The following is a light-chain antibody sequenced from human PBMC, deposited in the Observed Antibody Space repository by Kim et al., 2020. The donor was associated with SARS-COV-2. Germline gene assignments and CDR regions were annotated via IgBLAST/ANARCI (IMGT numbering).Light chain of an antibody. CDR3: QQYGSLPYT. CDR2: GAS. CDR1: QSVSSSY. Sequence: EIVLTQSPGTLSFSPGERATLCCRASQSVSSSYLSWYQQKSGQAPRLLIYGASSRATGIPVRFSGSGSGTVFTLSISRLEPEDFAVYYCQQYGSLPYTFGQGTKLEI. J-gene: IGKJ2*01. V-gene: IGKV3-20*01.